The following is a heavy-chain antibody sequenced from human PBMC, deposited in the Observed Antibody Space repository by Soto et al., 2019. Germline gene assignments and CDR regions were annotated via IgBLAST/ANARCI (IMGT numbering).Heavy chain of an antibody. J-gene: IGHJ4*02. Sequence: QVQLVQSGAEVKKPGASVKVSCKASGYTFSNYDFHWVRQATGQGLEWMGWMNPNSGNTGYAQKFQGRVTMTRNPPISTAYMELSSLRSEDTAVYYCTRTPPYWGEFDYWGQGPLVTVSS. V-gene: IGHV1-8*01. D-gene: IGHD7-27*01. CDR3: TRTPPYWGEFDY. CDR2: MNPNSGNT. CDR1: GYTFSNYD.